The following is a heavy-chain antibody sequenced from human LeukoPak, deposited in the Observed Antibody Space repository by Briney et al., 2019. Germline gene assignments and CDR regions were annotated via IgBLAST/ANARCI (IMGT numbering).Heavy chain of an antibody. CDR3: ARDSPHQRFDY. V-gene: IGHV1-2*02. Sequence: ASVKVSCKASGYSFIDFWIHRVRQAPGQGLEWMGRIDLNTGDTTSAQKFQGRVTMTRDTSSRTTYMDLSGLGADDTAVYYCARDSPHQRFDYWGQGTLVTVSS. J-gene: IGHJ4*02. CDR2: IDLNTGDT. CDR1: GYSFIDFW.